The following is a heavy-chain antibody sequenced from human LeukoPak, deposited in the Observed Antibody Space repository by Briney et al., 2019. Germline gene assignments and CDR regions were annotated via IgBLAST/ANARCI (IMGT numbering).Heavy chain of an antibody. J-gene: IGHJ4*02. D-gene: IGHD3-3*01. V-gene: IGHV3-64*01. CDR2: ISSNGGST. CDR3: ARAPFYDFWSGYSDY. CDR1: GFTFSSYA. Sequence: GGSLRLSCAASGFTFSSYAMHWVRQAPGKVLEYVSAISSNGGSTYYANSVKGRFTLSRDNSKNTLYLQMGSLRAEDMAVYYCARAPFYDFWSGYSDYWGQGTLVTVSS.